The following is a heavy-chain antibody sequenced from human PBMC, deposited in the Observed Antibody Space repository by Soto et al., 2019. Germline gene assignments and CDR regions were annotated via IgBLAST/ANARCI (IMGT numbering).Heavy chain of an antibody. CDR3: AESSTERGLGY. D-gene: IGHD2-8*02. CDR1: GFPFSRYW. V-gene: IGHV3-74*01. CDR2: IKSDGSDI. J-gene: IGHJ4*02. Sequence: VQLVESGGGLVQPGGSLRLSCAASGFPFSRYWMHWVRQDPVKGLVWVSRIKSDGSDIRYADAVKGRFTISRDNGKNTLYLQMNRLRVEDTAVYYCAESSTERGLGYWGQGTLVTVSS.